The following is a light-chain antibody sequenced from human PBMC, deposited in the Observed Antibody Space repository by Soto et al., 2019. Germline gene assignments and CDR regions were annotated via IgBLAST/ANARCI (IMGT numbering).Light chain of an antibody. Sequence: EIVMTQSPATLSVSQGERATRSGRASESVSSNLAWYQQKPGQAPRLLIYGASTRATGIPARFSGSGSGTEFTLTISSLQSEDFAVYYCQQYNKWPLTFGGGTKVEIK. V-gene: IGKV3-15*01. CDR2: GAS. CDR3: QQYNKWPLT. J-gene: IGKJ4*01. CDR1: ESVSSN.